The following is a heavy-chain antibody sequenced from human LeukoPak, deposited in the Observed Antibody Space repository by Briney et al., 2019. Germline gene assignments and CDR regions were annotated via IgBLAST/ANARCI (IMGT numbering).Heavy chain of an antibody. D-gene: IGHD6-6*01. J-gene: IGHJ5*02. CDR3: ARVGWGDAAAHPNWLDP. V-gene: IGHV4-39*07. CDR2: GYFNGNT. Sequence: NPSETPFLTWTVPGGPIRRGSYYWGWIPQPPGTGLGGIAKGYFNGNTAYNPSLRSRVTISIDTSKSQFSLRLNSVTAADTAVYYCARVGWGDAAAHPNWLDPWGQGTLVTVSS. CDR1: GGPIRRGSYY.